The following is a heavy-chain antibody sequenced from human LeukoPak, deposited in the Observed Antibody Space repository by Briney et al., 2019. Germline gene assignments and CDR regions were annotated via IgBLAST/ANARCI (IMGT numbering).Heavy chain of an antibody. Sequence: ASVKVSCKVSGYTLTELSMHWVRQAPGKGLEWMGGFDPEDGETIYAQKFQGRVTMTEDTSTDTAYMELSSLRSEDTAVYYCATVTRDGYNFGLDYWGRGTLVTVSS. CDR1: GYTLTELS. CDR3: ATVTRDGYNFGLDY. J-gene: IGHJ4*02. D-gene: IGHD5-24*01. CDR2: FDPEDGET. V-gene: IGHV1-24*01.